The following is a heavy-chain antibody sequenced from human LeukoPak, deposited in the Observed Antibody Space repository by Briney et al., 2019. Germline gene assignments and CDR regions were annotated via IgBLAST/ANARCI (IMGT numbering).Heavy chain of an antibody. CDR1: GFTLSSYS. CDR3: ARAPGIAVAGYYYYYMDV. CDR2: ISSSSSTI. V-gene: IGHV3-48*01. Sequence: GGSLRLSCAASGFTLSSYSMNWVRQAPGKGLEWVSYISSSSSTIYYADSVKGRFTISRDNAKNSLYLQMNSLRAEDMAVYYCARAPGIAVAGYYYYYMDVWGKGTTVTVSS. J-gene: IGHJ6*03. D-gene: IGHD6-19*01.